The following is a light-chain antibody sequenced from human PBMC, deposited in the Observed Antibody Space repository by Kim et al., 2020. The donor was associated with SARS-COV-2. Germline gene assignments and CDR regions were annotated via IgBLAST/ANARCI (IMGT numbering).Light chain of an antibody. Sequence: LCPGERATLSCRASQRVSGSYLACYQQKPGQAPRLLISGASTRATGIPDRFSGSGSGTDFTLAISRLEPEDSAVYYCQQYYGSPTFGQGTKVDIK. CDR3: QQYYGSPT. V-gene: IGKV3-20*01. J-gene: IGKJ1*01. CDR1: QRVSGSY. CDR2: GAS.